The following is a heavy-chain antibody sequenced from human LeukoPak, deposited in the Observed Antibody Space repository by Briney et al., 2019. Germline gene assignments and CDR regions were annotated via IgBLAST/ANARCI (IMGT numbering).Heavy chain of an antibody. Sequence: SETLSLTCAVSGGSISSSSYYWGWIRQPPGKGLEWIGSIYYSGSTYYNPSLKSRVTISVDTSKNQFSLKLSSVTAADTAVYYCARQDWFSDEYWNDLTWFDPWGQGTLVTVSS. D-gene: IGHD1-1*01. CDR1: GGSISSSSYY. V-gene: IGHV4-39*07. CDR2: IYYSGST. CDR3: ARQDWFSDEYWNDLTWFDP. J-gene: IGHJ5*02.